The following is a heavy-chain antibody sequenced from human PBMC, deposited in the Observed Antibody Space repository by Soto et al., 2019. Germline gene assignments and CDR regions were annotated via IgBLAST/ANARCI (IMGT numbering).Heavy chain of an antibody. V-gene: IGHV1-8*02. CDR3: AREGDSSGWYGVFDY. Sequence: ASVKVSCKASGGTFSSYAISWVRQAPGQGLEWMGGIIPIFGNTGYAQKFQGRVTMTRNTSISTAYMELSSLRSEDTAVYYCAREGDSSGWYGVFDYWGQGTLVTVSS. CDR2: IIPIFGNT. CDR1: GGTFSSYA. J-gene: IGHJ4*02. D-gene: IGHD6-19*01.